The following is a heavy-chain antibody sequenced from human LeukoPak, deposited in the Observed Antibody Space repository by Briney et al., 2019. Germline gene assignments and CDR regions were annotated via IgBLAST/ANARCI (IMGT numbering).Heavy chain of an antibody. D-gene: IGHD5-12*01. V-gene: IGHV4-34*01. CDR2: INHSGST. CDR3: ARERGYSGYDPGPRFDY. CDR1: GGSFSGYY. J-gene: IGHJ4*02. Sequence: SETLSLTCAVYGGSFSGYYWSWLRQPPGKGLEWIGEINHSGSTNYNPSLKSRVTISVDTSKNQFSLKLSSVTAADTAVYYCARERGYSGYDPGPRFDYWGQGTLVTVSS.